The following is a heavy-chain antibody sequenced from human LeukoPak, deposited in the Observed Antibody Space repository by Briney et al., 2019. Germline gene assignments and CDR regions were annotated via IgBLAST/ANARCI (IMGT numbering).Heavy chain of an antibody. CDR1: GFTFDDYA. J-gene: IGHJ4*02. Sequence: PGGSLRLSCAASGFTFDDYAMHWVRQAPGKGLEWVSGISWNSGSIGYADSVKGRFTISRDNAKNSLYLQMNSLRAEDTALYYCAKVHYHYDSSGLRAYYFDYWGQGTLVTVSS. CDR2: ISWNSGSI. V-gene: IGHV3-9*01. CDR3: AKVHYHYDSSGLRAYYFDY. D-gene: IGHD3-22*01.